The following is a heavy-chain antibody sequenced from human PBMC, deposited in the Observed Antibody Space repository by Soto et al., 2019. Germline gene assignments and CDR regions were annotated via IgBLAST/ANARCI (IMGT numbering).Heavy chain of an antibody. D-gene: IGHD1-26*01. CDR2: IYYRGST. J-gene: IGHJ4*02. V-gene: IGHV4-59*12. Sequence: SETLSLTSTVSGGSISSYYWSWIRQTPGKGLEWIGYIYYRGSTYYNQSLKSRVTISVDTSMNQFSLTLTSVTAADTAVYYCARDPARGGGSYLGYFDYWGQGTPVTVSS. CDR1: GGSISSYY. CDR3: ARDPARGGGSYLGYFDY.